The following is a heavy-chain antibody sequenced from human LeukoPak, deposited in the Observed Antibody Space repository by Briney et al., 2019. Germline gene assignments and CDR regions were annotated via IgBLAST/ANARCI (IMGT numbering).Heavy chain of an antibody. CDR1: GGSISSGGYY. Sequence: SETLSLTCTVSGGSISSGGYYWSWIRQPAGKGLGWIGRIYTSGSTYYNPSLKSRLTMSVDTSKSQFSLNLNSVTAADTAVYYCARGNSSGWPLDYWGQGTLVTVSS. CDR3: ARGNSSGWPLDY. CDR2: IYTSGST. J-gene: IGHJ4*02. D-gene: IGHD6-25*01. V-gene: IGHV4-61*02.